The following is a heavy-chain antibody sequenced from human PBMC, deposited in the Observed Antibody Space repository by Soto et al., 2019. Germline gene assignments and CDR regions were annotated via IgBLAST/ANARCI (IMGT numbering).Heavy chain of an antibody. D-gene: IGHD3-10*01. CDR1: GFTFSSYS. CDR2: ISSSSRTI. J-gene: IGHJ4*02. CDR3: ASLAISMVRGVGNTFDY. Sequence: EVQLVESGGSLVQPGGSLRLSCAGSGFTFSSYSMNWVRQAPGKGLEWVSYISSSSRTIYYADSVKGRFTISRDNAKKSLYLQMNSLRAEETALYYCASLAISMVRGVGNTFDYWGQGTLVTVSS. V-gene: IGHV3-48*01.